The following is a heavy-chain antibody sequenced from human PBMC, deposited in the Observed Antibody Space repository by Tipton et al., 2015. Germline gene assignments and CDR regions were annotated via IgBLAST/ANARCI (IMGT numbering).Heavy chain of an antibody. CDR3: AGVNCYDSSLYCDGFDI. CDR1: GDTLTTYV. D-gene: IGHD3-22*01. J-gene: IGHJ3*02. CDR2: LIPIFHTS. Sequence: QLVQSGAEVKRPGSSVKVSCQISGDTLTTYVLNWVRQAPGQGLEWMGGLIPIFHTSHYAQQFRDRVTFTADRSTGTVYMELRGLISGDTAIYFCAGVNCYDSSLYCDGFDIWGRGTVVTVSS. V-gene: IGHV1-69*06.